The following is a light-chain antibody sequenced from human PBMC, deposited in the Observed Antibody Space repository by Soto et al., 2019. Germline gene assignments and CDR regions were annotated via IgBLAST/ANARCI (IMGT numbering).Light chain of an antibody. J-gene: IGKJ5*01. Sequence: EIVMTQSPATLSVSPGERATLSCRASQSVRSNLAWYQQNPGQAPRLLIYGASTRATGIPARFSGSGSGTEFTLTISSLQSEDFALYYCHQYNWPDTFGQGTRLEI. CDR3: HQYNWPDT. V-gene: IGKV3-15*01. CDR2: GAS. CDR1: QSVRSN.